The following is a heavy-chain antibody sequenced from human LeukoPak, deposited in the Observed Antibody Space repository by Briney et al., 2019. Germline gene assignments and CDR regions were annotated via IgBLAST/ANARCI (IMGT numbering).Heavy chain of an antibody. CDR2: IWYDGSNK. J-gene: IGHJ4*02. CDR1: GFTFSSYA. D-gene: IGHD3-10*01. Sequence: GGSLRLSCAASGFTFSSYAMHWVRQAPGKGLEWVAVIWYDGSNKYYADSVKGRFTISRDNSKNTLYLQMNSLRAEDTAVYYCARDGRMVRGVPYYFDYWGQGTLVTVSS. CDR3: ARDGRMVRGVPYYFDY. V-gene: IGHV3-33*08.